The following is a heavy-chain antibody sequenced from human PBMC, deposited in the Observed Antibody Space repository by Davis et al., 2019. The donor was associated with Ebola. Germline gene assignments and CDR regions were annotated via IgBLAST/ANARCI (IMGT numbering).Heavy chain of an antibody. CDR1: GYTFTGYY. J-gene: IGHJ4*02. CDR3: ARDEGRYFDY. Sequence: ASVKVSCKASGYTFTGYYMHWVRQAPGQGLEWMGWISAYNGNTNYAQKLQGRVTMTTDTSTSTAYMELRSLRSDDTAVYYCARDEGRYFDYWGQGTLVTVSS. V-gene: IGHV1-18*04. CDR2: ISAYNGNT.